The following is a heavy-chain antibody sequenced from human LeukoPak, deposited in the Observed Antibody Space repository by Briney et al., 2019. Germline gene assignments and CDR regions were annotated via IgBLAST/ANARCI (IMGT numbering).Heavy chain of an antibody. J-gene: IGHJ3*02. CDR2: VRGSGGTT. D-gene: IGHD3-10*01. Sequence: TGGSLRLSCAASGFTFSSYAMYWVRQAPGKGLEWVSVVRGSGGTTYYADSVKGRFTISRDNSKNTLYLQMNSLRAEDTAVYYCAREAPGAAFDIWGQGTLVTVSS. CDR1: GFTFSSYA. V-gene: IGHV3-23*01. CDR3: AREAPGAAFDI.